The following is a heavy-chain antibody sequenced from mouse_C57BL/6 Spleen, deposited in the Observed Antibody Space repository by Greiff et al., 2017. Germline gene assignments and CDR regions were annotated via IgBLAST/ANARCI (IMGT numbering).Heavy chain of an antibody. V-gene: IGHV1-82*01. J-gene: IGHJ3*01. CDR3: AREGGNYLRFAY. Sequence: VQLQQSGPELVKPGASVKISCKASGYAFSSSWMNWVKQRPGTGLEWIGRIYPGDGDTNYNGKFKGKATLTADKSSSTAYMQLSSLTSEDSAVYLCAREGGNYLRFAYWGQGTLVTVSA. CDR1: GYAFSSSW. CDR2: IYPGDGDT. D-gene: IGHD2-1*01.